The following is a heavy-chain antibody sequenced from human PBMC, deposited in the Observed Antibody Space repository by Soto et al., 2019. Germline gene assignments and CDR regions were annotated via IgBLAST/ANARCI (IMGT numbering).Heavy chain of an antibody. J-gene: IGHJ6*02. V-gene: IGHV4-34*01. CDR3: ARGVGHPREVYFYYGIDV. CDR1: GGSFSGYY. CDR2: INHSGGT. Sequence: SETLSLTCAVYGGSFSGYYWSWIRQPPGKGLEWIGEINHSGGTNYNPSLKSRVTISVDKTKNVFFLKLSSMTAADTAVYFCARGVGHPREVYFYYGIDVWGQGTTVTVSS. D-gene: IGHD1-26*01.